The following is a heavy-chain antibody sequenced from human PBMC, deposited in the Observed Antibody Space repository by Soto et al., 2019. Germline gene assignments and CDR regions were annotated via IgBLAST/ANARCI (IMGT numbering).Heavy chain of an antibody. CDR1: GGSISGSSYY. CDR2: VHYSGST. J-gene: IGHJ4*02. Sequence: SETLSLTCTVSGGSISGSSYYWGWIRQPPGKGLECIGSVHYSGSTDYNPSLKSRVTISVDTSKNQFSLKLTSVTAADTAVYFCASFSGATYGDYGGGINYWGQGTLVTVSA. V-gene: IGHV4-39*01. CDR3: ASFSGATYGDYGGGINY. D-gene: IGHD4-17*01.